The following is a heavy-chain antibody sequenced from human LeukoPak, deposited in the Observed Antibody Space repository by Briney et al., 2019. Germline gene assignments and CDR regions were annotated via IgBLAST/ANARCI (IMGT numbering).Heavy chain of an antibody. D-gene: IGHD5-24*01. CDR2: FDPEDGET. Sequence: ASVKVSCKGSGYTLTELSMHWVRQAPGKGLEWMGGFDPEDGETIYAQKFQGRVTMTEDTSTDTAYMELSSLRSDDTAVYYCARAGDGYNFEFDYWGQGTLVTVSS. J-gene: IGHJ4*02. V-gene: IGHV1-24*01. CDR3: ARAGDGYNFEFDY. CDR1: GYTLTELS.